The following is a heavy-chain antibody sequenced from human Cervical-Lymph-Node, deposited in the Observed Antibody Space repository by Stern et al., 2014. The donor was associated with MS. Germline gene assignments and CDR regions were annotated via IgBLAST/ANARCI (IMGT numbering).Heavy chain of an antibody. CDR2: ISTNNGNT. CDR3: ARSGGSF. CDR1: GYTFTNHG. J-gene: IGHJ4*02. V-gene: IGHV1-18*01. Sequence: QVQLVQSGPEVKKPGASAKVSCKASGYTFTNHGINWVRQAPGQGLEWRGWISTNNGNTPYAQNIQGRVTMTTDTSTTTAYMELRSLRSDDTAVYYCARSGGSFWGRGTLVTVSS. D-gene: IGHD3-16*01.